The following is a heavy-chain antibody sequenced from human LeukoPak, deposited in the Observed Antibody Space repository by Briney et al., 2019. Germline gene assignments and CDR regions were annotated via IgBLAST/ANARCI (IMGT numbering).Heavy chain of an antibody. D-gene: IGHD3-10*01. CDR3: ANYYGSGSYSDY. Sequence: GGSLRLSCAVSGFTFSSYAMSWVRQAPGKGLEWVSAISGSGGSTYYADSVKGRFTISRDNSKNTLYLQMNSLRAEDTAVYYCANYYGSGSYSDYWGQGTLVTVSS. J-gene: IGHJ4*02. CDR2: ISGSGGST. CDR1: GFTFSSYA. V-gene: IGHV3-23*01.